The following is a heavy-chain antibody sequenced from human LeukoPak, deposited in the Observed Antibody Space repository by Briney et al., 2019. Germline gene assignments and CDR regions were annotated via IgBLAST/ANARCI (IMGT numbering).Heavy chain of an antibody. J-gene: IGHJ5*02. CDR1: GGSISSSSYY. CDR3: ARDDYGDEAIFDP. CDR2: IYHSGST. Sequence: SETLSLTCTVSGGSISSSSYYWGWIRQPPGKGLEWIGSIYHSGSTYYNPSLKSRVTISVDTSKNQFSLKLSSVTAADTAVYYCARDDYGDEAIFDPWGQGTLVTVSS. V-gene: IGHV4-39*07. D-gene: IGHD4-17*01.